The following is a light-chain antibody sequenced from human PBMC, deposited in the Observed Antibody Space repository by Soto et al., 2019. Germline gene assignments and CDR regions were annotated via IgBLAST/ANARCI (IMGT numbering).Light chain of an antibody. J-gene: IGKJ1*01. CDR3: QQSYSTPPT. Sequence: DIQMTQSPSSLSASAGDRVTITCRASQSISSYLNWYQQKPGKAPKLLIYPASSLQSGVPSRFSGSGSGTDFTLTISSLQHEDVATYYCQQSYSTPPTFGQGTKVEIK. CDR1: QSISSY. CDR2: PAS. V-gene: IGKV1-39*01.